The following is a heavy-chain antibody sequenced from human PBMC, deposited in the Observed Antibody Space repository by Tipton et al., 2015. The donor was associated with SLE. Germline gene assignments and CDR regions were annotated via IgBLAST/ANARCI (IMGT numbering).Heavy chain of an antibody. Sequence: LRLSCTVSGGSIRSYYWSWIRQPAGKGLEWIGCIYTNGSTNYNPSLKSRVTMSVDTSKNQFSLKLSSVTAADTAVYYCTRDGGVGATVWWGQGTLVTVSS. D-gene: IGHD1-26*01. CDR2: IYTNGST. CDR1: GGSIRSYY. CDR3: TRDGGVGATVW. J-gene: IGHJ4*02. V-gene: IGHV4-4*07.